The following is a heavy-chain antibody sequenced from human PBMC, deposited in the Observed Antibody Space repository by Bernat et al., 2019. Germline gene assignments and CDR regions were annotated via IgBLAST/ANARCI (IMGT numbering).Heavy chain of an antibody. J-gene: IGHJ6*02. Sequence: QLVQSGAEVKKPGASVKVSCKASGFTFTSSAMQWVRQARGQRLEWIGWIVVGSGNTNYAQKFQERVTITRDMSTSTAYMELSSLRSEDTAVYYCAADGYDSSGYYYAPYYYYGMDVWGQGTTVTVSS. D-gene: IGHD3-22*01. CDR3: AADGYDSSGYYYAPYYYYGMDV. CDR2: IVVGSGNT. V-gene: IGHV1-58*02. CDR1: GFTFTSSA.